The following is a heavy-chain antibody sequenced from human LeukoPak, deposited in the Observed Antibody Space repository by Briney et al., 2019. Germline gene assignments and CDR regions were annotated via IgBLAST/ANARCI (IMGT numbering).Heavy chain of an antibody. D-gene: IGHD2-2*01. V-gene: IGHV3-11*04. Sequence: GGSLRLSCAASGFTFSDYYMSWIRQAPGKGLEWVSYINSSGSIIYYADSVKGRFTISRDNAKNSLYLQMNSLRAEDTAVYYCAREGRDCSSTSCYLDYWGQGTLVTVSS. CDR1: GFTFSDYY. J-gene: IGHJ4*02. CDR2: INSSGSII. CDR3: AREGRDCSSTSCYLDY.